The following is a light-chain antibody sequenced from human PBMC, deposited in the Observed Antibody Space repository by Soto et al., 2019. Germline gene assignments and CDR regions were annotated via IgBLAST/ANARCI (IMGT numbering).Light chain of an antibody. J-gene: IGKJ4*01. CDR3: QQSYTTPLT. Sequence: DIQMTQSPSSLAASVGDRVTITCRASQSIRTYLNWYQQEPGKAPKILIYAASTLQSGVPSRFSGSGSGTDFSLTISSLQPEDCTTYYCQQSYTTPLTFGGGTKAHIK. CDR1: QSIRTY. V-gene: IGKV1-39*01. CDR2: AAS.